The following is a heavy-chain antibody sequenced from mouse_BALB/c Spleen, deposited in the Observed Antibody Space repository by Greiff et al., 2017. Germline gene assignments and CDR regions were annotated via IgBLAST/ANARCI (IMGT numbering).Heavy chain of an antibody. V-gene: IGHV1S34*01. Sequence: LVKTGASVKISCKASGYSFTGYYMHWVKQSHGKSLEWIGYISCYNGATSYNQKFKGKATFTVDTSSSTAYVQFNSLTSEDSAVYYCARGGNYDYYAMDYWGQGTSVTVSS. D-gene: IGHD2-1*01. CDR3: ARGGNYDYYAMDY. J-gene: IGHJ4*01. CDR1: GYSFTGYY. CDR2: ISCYNGAT.